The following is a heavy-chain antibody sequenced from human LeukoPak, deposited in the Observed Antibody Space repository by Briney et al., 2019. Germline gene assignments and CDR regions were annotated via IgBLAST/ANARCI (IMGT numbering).Heavy chain of an antibody. D-gene: IGHD2-21*01. Sequence: GGSLRLSCVGSGFTFRSHAMSWVRQAPEKGLEFVSGIYENGGTTYYADSVKGRFSISRDNSKNTLYLQMDSLRGEDTAVYYCAKDFRIGYSAHFDYWGQGALVIVSS. CDR1: GFTFRSHA. J-gene: IGHJ4*02. V-gene: IGHV3-23*01. CDR3: AKDFRIGYSAHFDY. CDR2: IYENGGTT.